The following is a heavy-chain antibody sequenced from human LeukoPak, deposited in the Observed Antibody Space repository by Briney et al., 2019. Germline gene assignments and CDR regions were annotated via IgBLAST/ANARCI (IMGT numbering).Heavy chain of an antibody. CDR3: ARDRYGDHTYFDY. D-gene: IGHD4-17*01. CDR2: IYHSGST. Sequence: SETLSLTCAVSGGSISSGGYSWSWIRQPPGKGLEWIGYIYHSGSTYYNPSLKSRVTISVDRSKNQFSLKLSSVTAADTAMYYCARDRYGDHTYFDYWGQGTLVTVSS. V-gene: IGHV4-30-2*01. CDR1: GGSISSGGYS. J-gene: IGHJ4*02.